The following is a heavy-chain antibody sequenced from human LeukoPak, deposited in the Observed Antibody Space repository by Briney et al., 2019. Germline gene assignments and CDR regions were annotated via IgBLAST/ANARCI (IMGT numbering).Heavy chain of an antibody. CDR2: ISYDGSNK. CDR1: GVSISSSN. V-gene: IGHV3-30*04. D-gene: IGHD2-15*01. J-gene: IGHJ4*02. Sequence: QPSETLSLTCTVSGVSISSSNSYWGWIRQPPGKGLEWVAVISYDGSNKYYADSVKGRFTISRDNSKNTLYVQMNSLRAEDTAVYYCSRGGYCSGGTCSAYPFDYWGQGTLVTVSS. CDR3: SRGGYCSGGTCSAYPFDY.